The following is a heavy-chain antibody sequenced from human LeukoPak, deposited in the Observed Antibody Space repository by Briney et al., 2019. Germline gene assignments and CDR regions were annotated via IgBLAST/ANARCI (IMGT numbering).Heavy chain of an antibody. CDR2: ISSSSSTI. D-gene: IGHD6-6*01. CDR3: ARSGGSSHYYYYYMDV. CDR1: GFTLSSYS. J-gene: IGHJ6*03. V-gene: IGHV3-48*04. Sequence: GGSLRLSCAASGFTLSSYSMNWVRQAPGKGLEWVSYISSSSSTIYYADSVKGRFTISRDNAKNSLYLQMNSLRAEDTAVYYCARSGGSSHYYYYYMDVWGKGTTVTVSS.